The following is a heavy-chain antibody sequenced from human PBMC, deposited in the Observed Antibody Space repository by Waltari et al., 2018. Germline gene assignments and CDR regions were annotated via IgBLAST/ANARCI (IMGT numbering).Heavy chain of an antibody. CDR1: GFTFSSDW. V-gene: IGHV3-7*01. Sequence: EVQLVESGGGLVQPGGSLSLSCAASGFTFSSDWMNWVRQAPGKGLEWVANIKQDGSEKYYVDSVKGRFTISRDNAKNSLYLQMNSLRAEDTAVYYCARGLSSAFDIWGQGTMVTVSS. J-gene: IGHJ3*02. CDR2: IKQDGSEK. CDR3: ARGLSSAFDI.